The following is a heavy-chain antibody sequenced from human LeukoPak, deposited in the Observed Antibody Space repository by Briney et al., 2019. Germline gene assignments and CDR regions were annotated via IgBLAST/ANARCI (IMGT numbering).Heavy chain of an antibody. CDR1: GYTFTGYH. CDR2: INPYSGDT. CDR3: ARDQGSLTRSWYTGY. D-gene: IGHD6-13*01. J-gene: IGHJ4*02. V-gene: IGHV1-2*06. Sequence: ASVKVSCKASGYTFTGYHIHWVRQAPGQGLEWMGRINPYSGDTNFAQKFQGRVTMTRDTSVTTAYMDLSSLTPDDTAVYFCARDQGSLTRSWYTGYWGQGTQVTVSS.